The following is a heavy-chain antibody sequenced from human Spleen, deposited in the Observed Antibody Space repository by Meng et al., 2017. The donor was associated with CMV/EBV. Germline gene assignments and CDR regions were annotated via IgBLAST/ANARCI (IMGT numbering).Heavy chain of an antibody. CDR1: GYTFTDYY. J-gene: IGHJ5*02. CDR3: ARDALQLRHNWFDP. D-gene: IGHD6-13*01. V-gene: IGHV1-2*02. CDR2: VSPSTGGS. Sequence: ASVKVSCKASGYTFTDYYVNWVRQAPGQGLEWMGWVSPSTGGSRIAQKFKGRVTMSRDMSINTAYMEVTGLTSDDTAVYYCARDALQLRHNWFDPWGQGTLVTVSS.